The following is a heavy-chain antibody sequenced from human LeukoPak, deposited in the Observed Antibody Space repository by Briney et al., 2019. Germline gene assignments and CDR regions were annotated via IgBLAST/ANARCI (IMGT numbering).Heavy chain of an antibody. V-gene: IGHV4-39*01. CDR2: ILYTGRT. J-gene: IGHJ4*02. CDR1: GDSISSSRFY. CDR3: ASRDVGATIDY. Sequence: SETLSLTCTVSGDSISSSRFYWAWLRQPPGKGLEWIGSILYTGRTFYNPSLKSRIIISVDTSKNQFSLRLGSVTASDTAVYYCASRDVGATIDYWGQGTLVTVSS. D-gene: IGHD1-26*01.